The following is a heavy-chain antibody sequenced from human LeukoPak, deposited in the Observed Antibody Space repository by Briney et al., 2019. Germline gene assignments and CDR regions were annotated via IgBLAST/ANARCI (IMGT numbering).Heavy chain of an antibody. V-gene: IGHV4-34*01. J-gene: IGHJ4*02. CDR3: ARGGYCSSTSCYVDY. CDR2: INHSGST. Sequence: SWIRQPPGKGLEWIGEINHSGSTNYNPSLKSRVTISVDTSKNQFSLKLSSVTAADTAVYYCARGGYCSSTSCYVDYWGQGTLVTVSS. D-gene: IGHD2-2*01.